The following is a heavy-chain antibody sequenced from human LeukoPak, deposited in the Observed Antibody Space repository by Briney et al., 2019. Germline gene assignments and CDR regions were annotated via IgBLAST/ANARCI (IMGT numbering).Heavy chain of an antibody. CDR1: GGSISSGSYY. CDR2: IYTSGST. V-gene: IGHV4-61*02. J-gene: IGHJ5*02. D-gene: IGHD3-10*01. CDR3: AREGLNMVRGVIPKEAWGWFDP. Sequence: PSQTLSLTCTVSGGSISSGSYYWNWIRQPAGKGLEWIGRIYTSGSTNYNPSLKSRVTISVDTSKNQFSLKLSSVTAADTAVYYCAREGLNMVRGVIPKEAWGWFDPWGQGTLVTVSS.